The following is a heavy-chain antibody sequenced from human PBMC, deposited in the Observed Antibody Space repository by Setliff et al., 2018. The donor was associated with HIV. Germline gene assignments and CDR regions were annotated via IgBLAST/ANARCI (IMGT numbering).Heavy chain of an antibody. CDR2: IRDSGAGT. V-gene: IGHV3-23*01. CDR3: ARGWGYYDSSGWDY. D-gene: IGHD3-22*01. CDR1: GFTFSSYA. J-gene: IGHJ4*02. Sequence: LRLSCAASGFTFSSYAMSWVRQAPGKGLEWVSTIRDSGAGTYYADSVKGRFAISRDNSKNTLYLQLNSLRAEDTAVYYCARGWGYYDSSGWDYWGQGTLVTVSS.